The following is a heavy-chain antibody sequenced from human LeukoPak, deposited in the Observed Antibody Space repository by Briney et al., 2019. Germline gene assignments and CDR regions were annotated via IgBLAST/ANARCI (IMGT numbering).Heavy chain of an antibody. CDR1: GGSISSSSYY. CDR2: IYYSGST. Sequence: SETLSLTCTVSGGSISSSSYYWGWIRQPPGKGLEWIGSIYYSGSTYYNPSLKSRVTISVDTSKNQFSLKLSSVTAADTAVYYCARGGKDSSGYYYVDYWGQGTLVTVSS. J-gene: IGHJ4*02. CDR3: ARGGKDSSGYYYVDY. V-gene: IGHV4-39*07. D-gene: IGHD3-22*01.